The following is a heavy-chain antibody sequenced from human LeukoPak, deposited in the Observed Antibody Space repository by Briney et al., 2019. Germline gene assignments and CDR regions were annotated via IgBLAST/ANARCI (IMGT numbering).Heavy chain of an antibody. Sequence: GGSLRLSCAATEFSVGSNYMTWVRQAPGKGLEWVSAISGSGGSTYYADSVKGRFTISRDNSKNTLDLQMNSLRAEDTAVYYCARARDGSQFDYWGQGTLVTVSS. CDR1: EFSVGSNY. J-gene: IGHJ4*02. CDR3: ARARDGSQFDY. CDR2: ISGSGGST. V-gene: IGHV3-23*01. D-gene: IGHD5-24*01.